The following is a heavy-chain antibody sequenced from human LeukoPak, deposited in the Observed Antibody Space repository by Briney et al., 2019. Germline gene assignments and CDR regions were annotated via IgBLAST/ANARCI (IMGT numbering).Heavy chain of an antibody. CDR3: ARDKRGSQRNFDY. Sequence: PGGSLRLSCAASGFTFSSYSMNWVRQAPGKGLEWVSSISSSSSYTYYADSVKGRFTISRDNAKNSLYLQMNSLRAEDTAVYYCARDKRGSQRNFDYWGQGTLVTVSS. V-gene: IGHV3-21*01. J-gene: IGHJ4*02. D-gene: IGHD3-10*01. CDR2: ISSSSSYT. CDR1: GFTFSSYS.